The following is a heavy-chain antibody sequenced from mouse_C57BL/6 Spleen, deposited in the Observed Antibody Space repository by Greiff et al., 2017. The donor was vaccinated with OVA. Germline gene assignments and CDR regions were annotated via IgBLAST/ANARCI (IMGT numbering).Heavy chain of an antibody. D-gene: IGHD4-1*01. Sequence: QVQLQQSGPELVKPGASVKISCKASGYAFSSSWMNWVKQRPGKGLEWIGRIYPGDGDTNYNGKFKGKATLTADKSSSTAYMQLSSLTSEDSAVYCCARGLGPDYWGQGTTLTVSS. CDR2: IYPGDGDT. V-gene: IGHV1-82*01. CDR3: ARGLGPDY. CDR1: GYAFSSSW. J-gene: IGHJ2*01.